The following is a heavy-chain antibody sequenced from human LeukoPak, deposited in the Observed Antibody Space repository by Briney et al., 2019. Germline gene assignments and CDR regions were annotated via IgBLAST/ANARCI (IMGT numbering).Heavy chain of an antibody. CDR1: GGSISSYY. V-gene: IGHV4-59*01. CDR2: IYYSGST. D-gene: IGHD5-18*01. CDR3: ARDRRGYGSFDS. J-gene: IGHJ4*02. Sequence: SETLSLTCTVSGGSISSYYWSWIRQPPGKGLEWIGYIYYSGSTTYNPSLNSRLTISVDTSKNQFSLKLTSVTAADTAVYYCARDRRGYGSFDSWGQGTLVTVSS.